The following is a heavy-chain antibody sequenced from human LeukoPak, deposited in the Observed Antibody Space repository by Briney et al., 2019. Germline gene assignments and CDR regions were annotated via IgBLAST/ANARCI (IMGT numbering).Heavy chain of an antibody. D-gene: IGHD3-3*01. Sequence: SETLSLTCTVSGGSISSNSYYWGWIRQPPGKGLKWIGSIYYSGSTYYNPSLKSRVTISVDTSKNQFSLKLSSVTAADTAVYYCARGREYDFWSGYYKFRPYYFDYWGQGTLVTVSS. CDR3: ARGREYDFWSGYYKFRPYYFDY. J-gene: IGHJ4*02. V-gene: IGHV4-39*07. CDR1: GGSISSNSYY. CDR2: IYYSGST.